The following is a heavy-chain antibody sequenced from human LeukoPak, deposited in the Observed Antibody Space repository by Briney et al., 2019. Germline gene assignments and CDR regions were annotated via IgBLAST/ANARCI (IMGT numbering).Heavy chain of an antibody. CDR3: AKELSIAAEGWYFDY. CDR1: GLTFSSYW. J-gene: IGHJ4*02. D-gene: IGHD6-6*01. V-gene: IGHV3-30*18. CDR2: VSYDGSNK. Sequence: GGSLRLSCAASGLTFSSYWMNWARQAPGKGLEWVAVVSYDGSNKYYADSVKGRFTISRDNSKNTLYLQMNSLRAEDTAVYYCAKELSIAAEGWYFDYWGQGTLVTVSS.